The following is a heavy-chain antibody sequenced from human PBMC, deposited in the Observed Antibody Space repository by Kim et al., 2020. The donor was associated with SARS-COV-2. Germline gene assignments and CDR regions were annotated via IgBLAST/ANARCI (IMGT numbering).Heavy chain of an antibody. V-gene: IGHV4-31*02. J-gene: IGHJ4*02. D-gene: IGHD3-22*01. Sequence: SLKNRVTISVDTSKNQFSLKLGSVTAADTAVYYCARTRITMIVVVTHFDYWGQGTLVTVSS. CDR3: ARTRITMIVVVTHFDY.